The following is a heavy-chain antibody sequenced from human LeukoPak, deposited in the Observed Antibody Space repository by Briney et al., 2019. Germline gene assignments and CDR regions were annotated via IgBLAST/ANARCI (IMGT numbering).Heavy chain of an antibody. D-gene: IGHD6-13*01. V-gene: IGHV4-59*01. J-gene: IGHJ4*02. CDR3: ARAYSSSWYAYFDY. CDR1: GGSISRYY. Sequence: PSETLSLTCTVSGGSISRYYWSWIRQPPGKGLEWIGYIYYSGSTNYNPSLKSRVTISVDTSKNQFSLKLSSVTAADTAVYYCARAYSSSWYAYFDYWGQGTLVTVSS. CDR2: IYYSGST.